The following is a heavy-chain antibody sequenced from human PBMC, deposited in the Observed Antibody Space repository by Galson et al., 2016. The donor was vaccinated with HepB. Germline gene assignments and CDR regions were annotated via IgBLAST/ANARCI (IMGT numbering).Heavy chain of an antibody. D-gene: IGHD2-21*02. J-gene: IGHJ6*02. Sequence: SVKVSCRASGYTFTSYGISWVRQAPGQGLEWMGWISGYNGNTVYAQNLQDRVSMTTDTSTSTAYMELRSLRSDDTAVYYCARDFVSSSDYYRLSDGMDVWGQGTTVTVSS. CDR1: GYTFTSYG. V-gene: IGHV1-18*01. CDR3: ARDFVSSSDYYRLSDGMDV. CDR2: ISGYNGNT.